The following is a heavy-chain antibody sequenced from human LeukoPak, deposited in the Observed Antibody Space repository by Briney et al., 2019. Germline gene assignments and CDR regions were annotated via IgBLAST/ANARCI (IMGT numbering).Heavy chain of an antibody. CDR2: LSASGDYT. J-gene: IGHJ4*02. CDR3: AKKPDIIKYPFAK. Sequence: GSLRLSCAGSGFTFISYALGGVRQAPGKGLDFVAVLSASGDYTKYADSVTGRFNISQDTSQNTLFLEMNRVRVEDTALYYCAKKPDIIKYPFAKWGQGTLVTVSS. CDR1: GFTFISYA. V-gene: IGHV3-23*01. D-gene: IGHD2-2*01.